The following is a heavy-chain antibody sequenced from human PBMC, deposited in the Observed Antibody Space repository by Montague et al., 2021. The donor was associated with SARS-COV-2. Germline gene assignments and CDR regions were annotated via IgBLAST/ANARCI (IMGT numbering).Heavy chain of an antibody. J-gene: IGHJ4*02. D-gene: IGHD3/OR15-3a*01. CDR2: INQDETAK. CDR1: GFTSGDYQ. V-gene: IGHV3-7*01. CDR3: ARSPRGSGTGWLDY. Sequence: SLRLSCAASGFTSGDYQITLVRQAPGKGLQWVSNINQDETAKTYVDSVKGRFTISRDNAKNSLILQMNSLKDEDTAVYYCARSPRGSGTGWLDYWGQGTLVTVSS.